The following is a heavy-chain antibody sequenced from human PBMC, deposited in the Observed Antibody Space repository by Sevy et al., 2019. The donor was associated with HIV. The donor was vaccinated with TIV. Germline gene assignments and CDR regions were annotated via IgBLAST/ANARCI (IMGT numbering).Heavy chain of an antibody. CDR2: ISAYNGNT. CDR3: ARSRPRNCSGGSCFPPAVDY. D-gene: IGHD2-15*01. V-gene: IGHV1-18*01. Sequence: ASVKVSCKASGYTFTSYGISWVRQAPGQGLEWMGWISAYNGNTNYAQKLQGRVTMTTDTSTSTAYMELRSLRSDDTAVYYWARSRPRNCSGGSCFPPAVDYWGQGTLVTVSS. CDR1: GYTFTSYG. J-gene: IGHJ4*02.